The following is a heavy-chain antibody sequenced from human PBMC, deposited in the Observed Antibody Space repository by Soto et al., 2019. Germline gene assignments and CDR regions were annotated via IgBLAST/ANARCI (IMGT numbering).Heavy chain of an antibody. D-gene: IGHD6-6*01. J-gene: IGHJ4*02. Sequence: QVHLVQSGAEVKKPGSSVKVSCKTSGGTISTYVINWVRQAPGQGLEWMGRIIPALGAADYAQKFQDRLTITADKYTSTASMELSSLRSDDTAVYYCARGGQQVVSFDYWGQGTLVAVSS. CDR1: GGTISTYV. V-gene: IGHV1-69*08. CDR3: ARGGQQVVSFDY. CDR2: IIPALGAA.